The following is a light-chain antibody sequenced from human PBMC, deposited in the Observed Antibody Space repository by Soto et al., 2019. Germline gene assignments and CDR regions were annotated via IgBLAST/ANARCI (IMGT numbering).Light chain of an antibody. CDR3: QQRSNWLLT. J-gene: IGKJ3*01. Sequence: EIVLTHSPATLSLSPGERATLSCRASQSVSSYLAWSQKKPGQAPRLLIYDASNRATGIPARFSGSGSGTDFTLTISSLEPEDFAVYYCQQRSNWLLTFGPGTKGDIK. V-gene: IGKV3-11*01. CDR1: QSVSSY. CDR2: DAS.